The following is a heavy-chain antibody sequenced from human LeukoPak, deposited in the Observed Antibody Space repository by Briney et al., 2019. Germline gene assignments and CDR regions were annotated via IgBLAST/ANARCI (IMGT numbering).Heavy chain of an antibody. CDR1: GFTFSSYS. Sequence: GGSLRLSCAASGFTFSSYSMSWVRQAPGKGLEWVSVIYSGGSTYYADSVKGRFTISRDNSKNTLYLQMNSLRAEDTAVYYCARGLYSGSYYLAYWGQGTLVTVSS. CDR2: IYSGGST. J-gene: IGHJ4*02. D-gene: IGHD1-26*01. V-gene: IGHV3-66*01. CDR3: ARGLYSGSYYLAY.